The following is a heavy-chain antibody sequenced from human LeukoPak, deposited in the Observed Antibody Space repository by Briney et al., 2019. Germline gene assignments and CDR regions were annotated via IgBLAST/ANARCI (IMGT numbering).Heavy chain of an antibody. V-gene: IGHV3-30*03. CDR3: AREASSGLGAFDI. CDR2: ISYDGSNK. CDR1: GFTFSSYG. D-gene: IGHD3-22*01. Sequence: GGSLRLSCAASGFTFSSYGMHWVRQSPGKGLEWVAVISYDGSNKYYADSVKGRFAISRDKSKNTLHLQMNSLRAEDAAVYFCAREASSGLGAFDIWGQGTMVTVSS. J-gene: IGHJ3*02.